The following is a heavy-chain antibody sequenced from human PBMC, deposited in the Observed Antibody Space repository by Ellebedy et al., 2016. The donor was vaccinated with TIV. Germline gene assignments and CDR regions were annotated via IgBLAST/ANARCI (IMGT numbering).Heavy chain of an antibody. CDR1: GFTFSSYW. CDR2: IRSKAYGGTT. Sequence: GGSLRLXXAASGFTFSSYWMSWFRQAPGKGLEWVGFIRSKAYGGTTEYAASVKGRFTISRDDSKSIAYLQMNSLKTEDTAVYYCTRDPSPRIAAAEDPFFDYWGQGTLVTVSS. V-gene: IGHV3-49*03. CDR3: TRDPSPRIAAAEDPFFDY. J-gene: IGHJ4*02. D-gene: IGHD6-13*01.